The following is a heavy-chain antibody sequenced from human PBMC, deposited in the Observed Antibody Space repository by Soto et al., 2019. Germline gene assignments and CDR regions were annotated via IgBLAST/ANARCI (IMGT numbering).Heavy chain of an antibody. CDR2: IYYSGST. J-gene: IGHJ5*02. Sequence: QLQLQESGPGLVKPSETLSLTCTVSGGSISSSSYYWGWIRQPPGKGLEWIGSIYYSGSTSYNPSLKSRATISVDTSKNHFSLTLSSVTAADTAVYYCARAPVYHPYWFDPWSQGTLVTVSS. D-gene: IGHD1-20*01. CDR1: GGSISSSSYY. V-gene: IGHV4-39*02. CDR3: ARAPVYHPYWFDP.